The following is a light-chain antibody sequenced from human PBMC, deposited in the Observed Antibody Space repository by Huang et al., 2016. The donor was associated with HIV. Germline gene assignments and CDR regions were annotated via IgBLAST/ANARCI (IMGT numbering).Light chain of an antibody. CDR3: QQRKYWPPIT. V-gene: IGKV3-11*01. CDR2: DAS. Sequence: ETVLTQSPATLSLSPGEIATLSCRASQSVNSYLAWYQQKPGQNPRLLIYDASNRATGIPARFSGSGSGTDFTLTISSLEPEDFAVYYCQQRKYWPPITFGQGTRLEIK. CDR1: QSVNSY. J-gene: IGKJ5*01.